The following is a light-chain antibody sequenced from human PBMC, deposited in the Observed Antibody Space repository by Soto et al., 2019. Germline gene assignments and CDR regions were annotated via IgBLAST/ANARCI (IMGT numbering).Light chain of an antibody. CDR2: DES. V-gene: IGKV3-11*01. J-gene: IGKJ4*01. CDR3: QKGSNWHT. CDR1: QSITTY. Sequence: EIVLTQSPATLSLSPGERATLSCRASQSITTYLAWYQHRSGQAPRLLIYDESNSATGIPARFSGSGSGKDFTITIRRIEAEDFGLYYCQKGSNWHTFGRGTKVEIK.